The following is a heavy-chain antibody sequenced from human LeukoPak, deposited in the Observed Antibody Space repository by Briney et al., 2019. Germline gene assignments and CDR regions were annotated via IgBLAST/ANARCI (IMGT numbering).Heavy chain of an antibody. CDR3: ASAIMGDAFDI. V-gene: IGHV4-59*01. CDR2: IYYSGST. D-gene: IGHD2-8*01. J-gene: IGHJ3*02. Sequence: SETLSLTCTVSGGSISSYYWSWIRQPPGKGLEWIGYIYYSGSTNYNPSLESRVTISVDTSKNQFSLKLSSVTAADTAVYYCASAIMGDAFDICGQGTMVTVSS. CDR1: GGSISSYY.